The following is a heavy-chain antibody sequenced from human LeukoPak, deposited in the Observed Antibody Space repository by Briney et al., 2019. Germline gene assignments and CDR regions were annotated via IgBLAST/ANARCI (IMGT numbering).Heavy chain of an antibody. J-gene: IGHJ4*02. Sequence: SETLSLTCTVSGGSISSYYWSWIRQPPGKGLEWIGYIYYSGRTNYNPSLKSRVTISVDTSKNQFSLKLSSVTAADTAVYYCAGIAGYSSGPLDYWGQGTLVTVSS. CDR1: GGSISSYY. D-gene: IGHD6-19*01. CDR3: AGIAGYSSGPLDY. CDR2: IYYSGRT. V-gene: IGHV4-59*08.